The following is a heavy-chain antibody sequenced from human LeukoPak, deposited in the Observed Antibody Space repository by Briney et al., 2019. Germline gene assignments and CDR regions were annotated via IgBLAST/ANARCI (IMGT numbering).Heavy chain of an antibody. CDR3: ASSVYSSSWYIDY. CDR1: GGSVSSGISY. D-gene: IGHD6-13*01. J-gene: IGHJ4*02. Sequence: SETLSLTCSVSGGSVSSGISYWSWIRQPPGEGLEWIAYISDSGGSDYNPSLRGRVTISLDTSKNQFSLRLTSVTAADTAVYYCASSVYSSSWYIDYWGQGTLVTVSS. CDR2: ISDSGGS. V-gene: IGHV4-61*01.